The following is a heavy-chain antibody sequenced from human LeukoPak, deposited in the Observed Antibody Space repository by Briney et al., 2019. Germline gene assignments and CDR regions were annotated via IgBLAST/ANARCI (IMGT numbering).Heavy chain of an antibody. J-gene: IGHJ4*02. CDR3: ARAGYFDWLLDY. CDR1: GFTSSSYW. CDR2: INSDGSST. Sequence: GGSLRLSCAASGFTSSSYWMHWVRQAPGKGLVWVSRINSDGSSTSYADSVKGRFTISRDNAKNTLYLQMNSLRAEDTAVYYCARAGYFDWLLDYWGQGTLVTVSS. D-gene: IGHD3-9*01. V-gene: IGHV3-74*01.